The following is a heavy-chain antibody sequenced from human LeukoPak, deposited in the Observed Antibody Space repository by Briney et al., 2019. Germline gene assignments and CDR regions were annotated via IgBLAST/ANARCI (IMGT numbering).Heavy chain of an antibody. Sequence: SETLSLTCTVSGASFSSGDQYWTWIRQSPGQGLDWIRSIHPGGRLYNNPSLDSRVTISIDTSKNQFSLNLNSVTAADTAVYFCSRGLDSRKLGYWGQGTLVTVSS. CDR2: IHPGGRL. J-gene: IGHJ4*02. CDR3: SRGLDSRKLGY. V-gene: IGHV4-31*03. CDR1: GASFSSGDQY. D-gene: IGHD3-22*01.